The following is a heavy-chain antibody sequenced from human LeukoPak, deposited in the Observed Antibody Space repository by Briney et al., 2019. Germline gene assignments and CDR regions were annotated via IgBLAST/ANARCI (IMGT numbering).Heavy chain of an antibody. Sequence: GGSLRLSCTASGFTFGDYGMNWVRQAPGKGLEWVSSISSSSSYIYYADSVKGRFTISRDNAKNSLYLQMNSLRAEDTAVYYCARDLSGYDYYYYYYYMDVWGKGTTVTISS. CDR1: GFTFGDYG. J-gene: IGHJ6*03. CDR3: ARDLSGYDYYYYYYYMDV. V-gene: IGHV3-21*01. D-gene: IGHD5-12*01. CDR2: ISSSSSYI.